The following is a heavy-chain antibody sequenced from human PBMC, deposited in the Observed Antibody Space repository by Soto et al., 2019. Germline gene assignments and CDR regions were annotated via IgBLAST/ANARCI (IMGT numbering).Heavy chain of an antibody. J-gene: IGHJ6*02. Sequence: GSLRLSCAASGFTFSSYAMSWVRQAPGKGLEWVSAISGSGGSTYYADSVKGRFTISRDNSKNTLYLQMNSLRAEDTAVYYCAKETYSGGHDGYYYYGMDVWGQGTTVTVSS. V-gene: IGHV3-23*01. D-gene: IGHD6-19*01. CDR3: AKETYSGGHDGYYYYGMDV. CDR2: ISGSGGST. CDR1: GFTFSSYA.